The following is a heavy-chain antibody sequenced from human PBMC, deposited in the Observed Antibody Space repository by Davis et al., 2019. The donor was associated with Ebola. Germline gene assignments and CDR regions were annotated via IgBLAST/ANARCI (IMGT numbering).Heavy chain of an antibody. D-gene: IGHD3-9*01. V-gene: IGHV4-31*03. J-gene: IGHJ6*02. Sequence: PSETLSLTCTVSGGSISSGGYYWSWIRQHPGKGLEWIGYIYYSGSTYYNPSLKSRVTISVDTSKNQFSLKLSSVTAADTAVYYCARFSAVDILTGSSWGYYYYYGMDVWGQGTTVTVSS. CDR3: ARFSAVDILTGSSWGYYYYYGMDV. CDR1: GGSISSGGYY. CDR2: IYYSGST.